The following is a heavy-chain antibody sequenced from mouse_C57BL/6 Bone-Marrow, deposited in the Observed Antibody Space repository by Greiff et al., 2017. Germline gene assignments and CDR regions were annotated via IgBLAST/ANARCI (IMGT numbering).Heavy chain of an antibody. V-gene: IGHV1-59*01. CDR1: GYTFTSYW. CDR3: ARSPPYGSSQYYFDY. Sequence: QVQLQQPGAELVRPGTSVKLSCKASGYTFTSYWMHWVKQRPGQGLEWIGVIDPSDSYTNYNQKFKGKATLTVDTSSSTAYMQLSSLTSEDSAVYYCARSPPYGSSQYYFDYWGQGTTLTVSS. J-gene: IGHJ2*01. D-gene: IGHD1-1*01. CDR2: IDPSDSYT.